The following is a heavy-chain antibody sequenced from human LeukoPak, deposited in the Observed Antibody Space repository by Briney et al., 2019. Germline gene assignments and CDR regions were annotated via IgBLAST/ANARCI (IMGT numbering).Heavy chain of an antibody. D-gene: IGHD3-16*01. J-gene: IGHJ4*02. CDR2: IYSGGST. V-gene: IGHV3-53*01. Sequence: GGSLRLSCAASGFTVSSNFMSWVPQAPGKGLEWVSIIYSGGSTYYADSVKGRFTISRDNSKNTLYIQMNSLRVEDTAVYYCATGAWGRLDSWGQGTLVIVSS. CDR1: GFTVSSNF. CDR3: ATGAWGRLDS.